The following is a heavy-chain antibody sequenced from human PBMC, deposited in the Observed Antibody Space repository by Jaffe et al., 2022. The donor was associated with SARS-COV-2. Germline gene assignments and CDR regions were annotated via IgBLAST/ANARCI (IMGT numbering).Heavy chain of an antibody. CDR1: GFTFGDYS. D-gene: IGHD6-19*01. V-gene: IGHV3-48*02. CDR3: AGSRGTGGWYWFDY. J-gene: IGHJ5*01. Sequence: EVQLVESGGGLVQPGGSLRLSCAASGFTFGDYSMNWVRQAPGKGLEWVSYISSRSTTIHYAESVKGRFTISRDSAKNSLYLQMNSLRDDDTAVYYCAGSRGTGGWYWFDYWGQGTPVTVSS. CDR2: ISSRSTTI.